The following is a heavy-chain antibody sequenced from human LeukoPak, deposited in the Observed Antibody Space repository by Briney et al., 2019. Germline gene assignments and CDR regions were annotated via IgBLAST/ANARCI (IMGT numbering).Heavy chain of an antibody. J-gene: IGHJ4*02. Sequence: GGSLRLSCAGSEFTFSSYSMNWVRQAPGKGLEWVSSISGSSSDIYYADSVKGRFTISRDNSKNSLYLQMKSLRAEDTALYYCARRGYYDYSGFDYWGQGTLVTVSS. D-gene: IGHD3-22*01. V-gene: IGHV3-21*01. CDR2: ISGSSSDI. CDR1: EFTFSSYS. CDR3: ARRGYYDYSGFDY.